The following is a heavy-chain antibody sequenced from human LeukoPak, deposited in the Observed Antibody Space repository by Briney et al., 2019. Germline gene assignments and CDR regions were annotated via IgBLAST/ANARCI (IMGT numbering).Heavy chain of an antibody. D-gene: IGHD3-22*01. Sequence: GGSLRLSCAASGFTFSSYAMHWVRQAPGKGLEWVAAISYDGSNKYYADSVKGRFTISRDNSKNTLYLQMNSLRAEDTAVYYCARDEYYYDSSGYFRSAKTSDYWGQGTLVTVSS. CDR1: GFTFSSYA. V-gene: IGHV3-30-3*01. J-gene: IGHJ4*02. CDR2: ISYDGSNK. CDR3: ARDEYYYDSSGYFRSAKTSDY.